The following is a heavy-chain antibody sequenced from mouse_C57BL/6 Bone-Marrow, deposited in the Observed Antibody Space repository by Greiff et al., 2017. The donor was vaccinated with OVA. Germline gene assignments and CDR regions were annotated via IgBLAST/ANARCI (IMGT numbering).Heavy chain of an antibody. J-gene: IGHJ2*01. Sequence: DVMLVESGGDLVKPGGSLKLSCAASGFTFSSYGMSWVRQTPDKRLEWVATISSGGSYTYYPDSVKGRFTISRDNAKNTLYLQMSSLKSEDTAMYYCAGVYDYDGVFDYWGQGTTLTVSS. CDR1: GFTFSSYG. CDR2: ISSGGSYT. CDR3: AGVYDYDGVFDY. D-gene: IGHD2-4*01. V-gene: IGHV5-6*02.